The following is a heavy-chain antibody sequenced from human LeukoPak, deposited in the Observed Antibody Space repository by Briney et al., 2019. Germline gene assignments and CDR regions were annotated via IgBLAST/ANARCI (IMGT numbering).Heavy chain of an antibody. D-gene: IGHD3-10*01. Sequence: ASVKVSCKASGYTFTSHYMHWVRQAPGQGLEWMGIINPSGGSTNYAQKFQGRVTVTSDMSTSTVYVEVSSLRSEDTAVYYCARERPGSNHIDCWGQGTLVTVSS. CDR3: ARERPGSNHIDC. J-gene: IGHJ4*02. CDR2: INPSGGST. V-gene: IGHV1-46*01. CDR1: GYTFTSHY.